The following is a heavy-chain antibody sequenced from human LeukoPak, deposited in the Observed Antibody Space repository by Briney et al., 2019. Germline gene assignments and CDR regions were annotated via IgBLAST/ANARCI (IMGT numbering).Heavy chain of an antibody. D-gene: IGHD2-2*01. CDR2: ISSSGSTI. Sequence: GGSLILSCAASGFIFGDYYMSWIRQSPGKGLEWLSYISSSGSTIHYGDPVKGRFTISRDNAKNSLYLQMISLRAEDTAVYYCARLNVPADEYYFDYWGQGTLVTVSS. V-gene: IGHV3-11*04. CDR1: GFIFGDYY. CDR3: ARLNVPADEYYFDY. J-gene: IGHJ4*02.